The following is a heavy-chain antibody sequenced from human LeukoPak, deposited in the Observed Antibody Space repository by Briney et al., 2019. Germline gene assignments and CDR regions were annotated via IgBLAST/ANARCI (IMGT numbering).Heavy chain of an antibody. CDR1: GYSFTTYW. V-gene: IGHV5-51*01. CDR2: IHPGDSDT. J-gene: IGHJ4*02. Sequence: GESLKISCKGSGYSFTTYWIAWVRQMPGKGLEWMGFIHPGDSDTRYSPSFQGQVTISADKSISTAYLQWSSLKASDTAMYYCARHLGTAMVSPLGCWGQGTLVTVSS. D-gene: IGHD5-18*01. CDR3: ARHLGTAMVSPLGC.